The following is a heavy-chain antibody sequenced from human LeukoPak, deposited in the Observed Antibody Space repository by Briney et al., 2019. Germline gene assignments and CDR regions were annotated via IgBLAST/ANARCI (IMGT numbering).Heavy chain of an antibody. CDR1: GFTFSRYG. Sequence: GGSLRLSCAASGFTFSRYGLHWVRQAPGKGLGWVAVIANDGKDKKYADSVKGRFSISGDNSKSTLYLQMNSLRAEDTGVYYCTKDQQVGAAAYYFDSWGQGTLVTVPS. D-gene: IGHD6-13*01. CDR3: TKDQQVGAAAYYFDS. V-gene: IGHV3-30*18. CDR2: IANDGKDK. J-gene: IGHJ4*02.